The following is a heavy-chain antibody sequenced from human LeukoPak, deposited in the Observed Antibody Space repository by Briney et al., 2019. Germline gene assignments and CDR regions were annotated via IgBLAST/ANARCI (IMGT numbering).Heavy chain of an antibody. CDR2: ISSSSSYI. CDR1: GFTFSSYS. V-gene: IGHV3-21*01. J-gene: IGHJ4*02. Sequence: GGSLRLSCAASGFTFSSYSMNWVRQAPGKGLEWVSSISSSSSYIYYADSVKGRFTISRDNSKNTLYLEMNSLRAVDTAVYYCVRGSGGDGYSYWGDYWGQGTLVTVS. CDR3: VRGSGGDGYSYWGDY. D-gene: IGHD5-24*01.